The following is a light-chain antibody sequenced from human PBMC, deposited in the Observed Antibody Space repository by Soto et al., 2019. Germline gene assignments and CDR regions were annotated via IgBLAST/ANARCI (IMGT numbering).Light chain of an antibody. CDR3: QQYKAWPPIT. CDR1: QSVSNN. J-gene: IGKJ5*01. Sequence: EIMMTQSPATLSVSPGESATLSCRASQSVSNNLAWYQHKPGQAPRLLIYYASTRATGIPARFSGSGSGTDFTLTISSLQSEDFALYYCQQYKAWPPITFGQGTRLEIK. V-gene: IGKV3-15*01. CDR2: YAS.